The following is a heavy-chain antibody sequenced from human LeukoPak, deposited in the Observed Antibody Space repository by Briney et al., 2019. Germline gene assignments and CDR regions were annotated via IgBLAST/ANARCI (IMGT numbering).Heavy chain of an antibody. J-gene: IGHJ4*02. CDR2: ISAYNGNT. V-gene: IGHV1-18*01. CDR1: GYTFTSYG. CDR3: ARVPLYGSGTRDFDY. D-gene: IGHD3-10*01. Sequence: ASVKVSCKASGYTFTSYGISWVRQAPGQGVEWMGWISAYNGNTNYAQKLQGRVTMTTDTSTSTAYMELRSLRSDDTAVYYCARVPLYGSGTRDFDYWGQGTLVTVSS.